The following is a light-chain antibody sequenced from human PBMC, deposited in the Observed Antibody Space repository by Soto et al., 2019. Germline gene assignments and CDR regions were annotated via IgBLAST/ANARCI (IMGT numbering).Light chain of an antibody. CDR2: LNSDGSH. CDR3: QTWDTGIPVV. Sequence: QLVLTQSPSASASLGASVKLTCTLNSGHSSYAIAWHQQQPEKGPRYLMKLNSDGSHSKGDGIPDRFSGSSSGAERYLTISSLQSEDEADYYCQTWDTGIPVVFGGGTKLTVL. CDR1: SGHSSYA. J-gene: IGLJ2*01. V-gene: IGLV4-69*01.